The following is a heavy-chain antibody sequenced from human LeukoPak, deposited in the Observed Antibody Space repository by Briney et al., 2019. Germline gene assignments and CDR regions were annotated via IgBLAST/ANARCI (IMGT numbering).Heavy chain of an antibody. V-gene: IGHV3-30-3*01. Sequence: GGSLRLSCAASGFTFSSYAMHWVRQAPGKGLEWVAVISYDGSNKYYADSVKGRFTISRDNSKNTLYLQMNSLRAEDTAVYYCARDKSCSGGGCYYFDYWGQGTLVTVSS. J-gene: IGHJ4*02. D-gene: IGHD2-15*01. CDR2: ISYDGSNK. CDR1: GFTFSSYA. CDR3: ARDKSCSGGGCYYFDY.